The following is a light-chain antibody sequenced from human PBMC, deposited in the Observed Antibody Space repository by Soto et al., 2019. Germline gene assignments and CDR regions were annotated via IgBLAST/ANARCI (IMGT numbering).Light chain of an antibody. CDR3: QHYNSYSEA. Sequence: DIQMTQSPATLSASVGDRVTITCRASQSVRSWLAWYQQKPGTAPKLLIFDASRLESGVPSRFSGSGSGTEFTLTISSLRPDDFATYYCQHYNSYSEAFGQGTKVDIK. V-gene: IGKV1-5*01. J-gene: IGKJ1*01. CDR1: QSVRSW. CDR2: DAS.